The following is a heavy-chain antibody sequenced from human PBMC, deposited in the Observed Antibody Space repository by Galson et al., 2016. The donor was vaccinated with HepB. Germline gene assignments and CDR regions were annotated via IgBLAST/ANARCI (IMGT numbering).Heavy chain of an antibody. CDR2: ISGYNGNT. J-gene: IGHJ4*02. CDR3: ARDRTLYYYGPGSYYFDY. CDR1: GYTFNNFA. V-gene: IGHV1-18*01. Sequence: SVKVSCKASGYTFNNFAFSWVRQAPGKGLEWMGWISGYNGNTKYAETFQGRVTMTIDTSTTTAYRELRGLRSDDTAGYSCARDRTLYYYGPGSYYFDYWGQGTLVTVSS. D-gene: IGHD3-10*01.